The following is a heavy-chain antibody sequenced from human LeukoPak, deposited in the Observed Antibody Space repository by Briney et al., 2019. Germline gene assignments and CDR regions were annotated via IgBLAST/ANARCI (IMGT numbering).Heavy chain of an antibody. CDR1: GFTFSNSA. Sequence: PGGSLRLSCTASGFTFSNSAMTWVRQAPGQGLEFVSSISGRGDNTYYPDSLEGRFAISRDNSKNTLFLQMDSLRAEDTAVYYCVNDGRSVPLDYWGQGTLVTVSS. J-gene: IGHJ4*01. CDR3: VNDGRSVPLDY. CDR2: ISGRGDNT. V-gene: IGHV3-23*01.